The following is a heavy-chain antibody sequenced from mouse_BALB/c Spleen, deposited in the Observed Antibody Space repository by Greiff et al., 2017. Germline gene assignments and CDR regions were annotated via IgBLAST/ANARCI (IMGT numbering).Heavy chain of an antibody. CDR2: ISDGGSYT. CDR1: GFTFSDFY. CDR3: AEAITRGGSWFAY. D-gene: IGHD2-4*01. V-gene: IGHV5-4*02. Sequence: EVQLVESGGGLVKPGGSLKLSCAASGFTFSDFYMYWVRQTPEKRLEWVATISDGGSYTYYPDSVKGRFTISRDNAKNNLYLQMSSLKSEDTAMYYCAEAITRGGSWFAYWGQGTLVTVSA. J-gene: IGHJ3*01.